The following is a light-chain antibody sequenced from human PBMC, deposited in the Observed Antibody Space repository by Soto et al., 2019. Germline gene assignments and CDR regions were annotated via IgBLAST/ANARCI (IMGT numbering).Light chain of an antibody. Sequence: AIHMTQSPSSISASTGDRITITCRASQDINTDLAWYQQKPGKAPTVLIFAASTMQSGVPSRFSGSGSGTDFTLTISCLQSEDFASYYCQQYYYYPLTFGGGTKVEIK. J-gene: IGKJ4*01. V-gene: IGKV1-8*01. CDR1: QDINTD. CDR3: QQYYYYPLT. CDR2: AAS.